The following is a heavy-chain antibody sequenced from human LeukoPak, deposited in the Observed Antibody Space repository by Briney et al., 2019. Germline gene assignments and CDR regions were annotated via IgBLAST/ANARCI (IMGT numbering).Heavy chain of an antibody. CDR2: ISSSSSYI. D-gene: IGHD3-10*01. J-gene: IGHJ6*03. Sequence: GGSLRLSCAASGFTFSSYSMNWVRQAPGKGLEWVSSISSSSSYIYYADSVKGRFTISRDNAKNSLYLQMNSLRAEDTAVYYCARATRGDYYYYYYMDVWGKGTTVTISS. CDR1: GFTFSSYS. CDR3: ARATRGDYYYYYYMDV. V-gene: IGHV3-21*01.